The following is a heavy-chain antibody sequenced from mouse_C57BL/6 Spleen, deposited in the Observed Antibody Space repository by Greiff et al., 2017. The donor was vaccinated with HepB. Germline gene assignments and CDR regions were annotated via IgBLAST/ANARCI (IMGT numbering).Heavy chain of an antibody. CDR2: ISDGGSYT. D-gene: IGHD2-3*01. J-gene: IGHJ3*01. CDR1: GFTFSSYA. Sequence: EVQLVESGGGLVKPGGSLKLSCAASGFTFSSYAMSWVRQTPEKRLEWVATISDGGSYTYYPDNVKGRFTISRDNAKNNLYLQMSHLKSEDTAMYYCARAYDGYYEWFAYWGQGTLVTVSA. V-gene: IGHV5-4*01. CDR3: ARAYDGYYEWFAY.